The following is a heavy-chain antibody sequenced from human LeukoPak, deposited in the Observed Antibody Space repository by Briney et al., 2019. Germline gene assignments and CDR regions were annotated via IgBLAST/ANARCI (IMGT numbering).Heavy chain of an antibody. Sequence: SVKVSCKASGGTFSSYAISWVRQAPGQGLEWMGGIIPIFGTANYAQKFQGRVTITADESTSTAYMELSSLRSEDTAVYYCASRKLEMATVTPFDCWGQGTLVTVSS. D-gene: IGHD5-24*01. J-gene: IGHJ4*02. CDR2: IIPIFGTA. CDR1: GGTFSSYA. CDR3: ASRKLEMATVTPFDC. V-gene: IGHV1-69*01.